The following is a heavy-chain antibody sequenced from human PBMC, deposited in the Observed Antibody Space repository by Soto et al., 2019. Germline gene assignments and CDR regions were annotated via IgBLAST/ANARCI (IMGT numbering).Heavy chain of an antibody. CDR1: GFTFSSYS. D-gene: IGHD2-8*01. J-gene: IGHJ5*02. CDR3: ARDNGMAGSFDP. CDR2: ISIGSSTI. V-gene: IGHV3-48*02. Sequence: GSLRLSCAASGFTFSSYSMNWVRQAPGKGPEWVSYISIGSSTIYYADSVKGRFTISRDNAKNSLYLQMNSLRDEDTAVYYCARDNGMAGSFDPWGQGTLVTVSS.